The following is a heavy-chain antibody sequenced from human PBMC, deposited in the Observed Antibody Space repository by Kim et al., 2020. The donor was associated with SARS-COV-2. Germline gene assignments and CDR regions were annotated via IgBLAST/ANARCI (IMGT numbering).Heavy chain of an antibody. CDR3: TRKEQFTSGMDV. CDR2: IRSKANSYAT. CDR1: GFTFSGSA. D-gene: IGHD2-2*01. J-gene: IGHJ6*02. V-gene: IGHV3-73*01. Sequence: GGSLRLSCAASGFTFSGSAMHWVRQASGKGLEWVGRIRSKANSYATAYAASVKGRFTISRDDSKNTAYLQMNSLKTEDTAVYYCTRKEQFTSGMDVWGQGTTVTVSS.